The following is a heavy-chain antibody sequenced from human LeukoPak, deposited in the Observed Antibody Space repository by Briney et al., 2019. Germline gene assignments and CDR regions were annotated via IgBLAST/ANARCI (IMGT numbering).Heavy chain of an antibody. D-gene: IGHD4-17*01. Sequence: SETLSLTCTVSGGSISSGGYYWSWIRQPPGKGLEWIGEINHSGSTNYNPSLKSRVTISVDTSKNQFSLKLSSVTAADTAVYYCASNYGDYGDYWGQGTLVTVSS. CDR1: GGSISSGGYY. CDR3: ASNYGDYGDY. V-gene: IGHV4-39*07. CDR2: INHSGST. J-gene: IGHJ4*02.